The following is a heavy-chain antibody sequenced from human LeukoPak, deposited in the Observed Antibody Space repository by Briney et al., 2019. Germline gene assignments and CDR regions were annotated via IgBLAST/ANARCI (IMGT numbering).Heavy chain of an antibody. CDR1: GFTLSSYS. D-gene: IGHD3-3*01. CDR2: ISSSSSYI. J-gene: IGHJ5*01. CDR3: TRDPEWGVWFDS. Sequence: PGGSLRLSCATSGFTLSSYSMNWVRQAPGKGLESVSSISSSSSYIYYADSVKGRFTISRDNAKNSLYLQMNSLRAEDTAVYYCTRDPEWGVWFDSWGQGTLVTVSS. V-gene: IGHV3-21*01.